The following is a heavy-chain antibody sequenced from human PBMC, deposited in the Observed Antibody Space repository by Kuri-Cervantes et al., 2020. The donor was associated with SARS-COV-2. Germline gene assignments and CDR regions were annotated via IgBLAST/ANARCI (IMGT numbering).Heavy chain of an antibody. D-gene: IGHD2-15*01. J-gene: IGHJ5*02. CDR2: MNPNSGNT. CDR3: ARDGQRVYCSGGSSLNRCHYDRYGYS. V-gene: IGHV1-8*01. Sequence: ASVKVSCKASGYTFTSYDINWVRQATGQGLEWMGWMNPNSGNTGYAQKFQGRVTMTRNTSISTAYMELSSLRSEDTAVYYCARDGQRVYCSGGSSLNRCHYDRYGYSCGQGTLVVASS. CDR1: GYTFTSYD.